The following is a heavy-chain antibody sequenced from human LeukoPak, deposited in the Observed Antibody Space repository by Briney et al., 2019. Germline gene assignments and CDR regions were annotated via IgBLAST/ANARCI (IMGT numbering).Heavy chain of an antibody. D-gene: IGHD3-10*01. Sequence: GGSLRLSCAASGFTVNSNYMSWVRQAPGKGLEWVSVIYSGGSTYYADSVKGRFTISRDNSKNTLYLQMNSLRAEDTAVYYCAREWYYGSGTHGYFDYWGQGTLVTVSS. CDR3: AREWYYGSGTHGYFDY. J-gene: IGHJ4*02. CDR1: GFTVNSNY. V-gene: IGHV3-53*01. CDR2: IYSGGST.